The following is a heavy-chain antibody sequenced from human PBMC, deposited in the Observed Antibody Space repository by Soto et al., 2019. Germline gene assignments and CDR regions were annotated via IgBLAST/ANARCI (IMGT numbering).Heavy chain of an antibody. CDR2: VYDRATT. V-gene: IGHV4-59*08. D-gene: IGHD2-15*01. Sequence: QVQLQESGPGLVKPSETLSLTCTLSGGSISTYYWSWIRQPPGKGLEWIGYVYDRATTSYNPSLTTRGTISADTSKNQLSLNLRSVTAADTAVYFCARIRSVFSGGRNDYWGQGILVTVSS. CDR1: GGSISTYY. CDR3: ARIRSVFSGGRNDY. J-gene: IGHJ4*02.